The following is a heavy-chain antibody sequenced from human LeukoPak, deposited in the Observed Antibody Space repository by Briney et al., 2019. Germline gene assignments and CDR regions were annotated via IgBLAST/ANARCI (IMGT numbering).Heavy chain of an antibody. V-gene: IGHV3-23*01. Sequence: GGSLRLSCAASGFTFSSYAMSWVRQAPGKGLEWVSAISGSGGSTYYADSVKGRFTISRDNSKNTLHLQMNSLRAEDTAVYYCARAGRGYGDYEAQIDYWGQGTLVTVSS. J-gene: IGHJ4*02. CDR3: ARAGRGYGDYEAQIDY. D-gene: IGHD4-17*01. CDR2: ISGSGGST. CDR1: GFTFSSYA.